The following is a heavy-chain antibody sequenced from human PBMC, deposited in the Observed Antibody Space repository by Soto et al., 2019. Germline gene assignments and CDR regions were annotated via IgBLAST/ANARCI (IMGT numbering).Heavy chain of an antibody. CDR1: GGSFSGYY. V-gene: IGHV4-34*01. D-gene: IGHD3-10*01. CDR2: INHSGST. CDR3: ARDAGYYGSGSYYRRYYYGMDV. Sequence: PSETLSLTCAVYGGSFSGYYWSWIRQPPGKGLEWTGEINHSGSTNYNPSLKSRVTISVDTSKNQFSLKLSSVTAADTAVYYCARDAGYYGSGSYYRRYYYGMDVWGQGTTVTVSS. J-gene: IGHJ6*02.